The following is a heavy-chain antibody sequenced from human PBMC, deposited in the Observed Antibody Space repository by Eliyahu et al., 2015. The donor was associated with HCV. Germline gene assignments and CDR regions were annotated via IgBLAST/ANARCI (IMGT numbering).Heavy chain of an antibody. J-gene: IGHJ4*02. V-gene: IGHV3-30*03. CDR1: GFTFSNYA. D-gene: IGHD3-10*01. CDR3: ARERAALLWFGELIY. Sequence: QVQVVESGGGVVQPGRSLTXSCXASGFTFSNYAIHWVRQAPGKGLEWVAVISYEGSIKKYADSVKGRFTFSRDNSKNTVYLQMDSLRSEDTAVYYCARERAALLWFGELIYWGQGALVTVSS. CDR2: ISYEGSIK.